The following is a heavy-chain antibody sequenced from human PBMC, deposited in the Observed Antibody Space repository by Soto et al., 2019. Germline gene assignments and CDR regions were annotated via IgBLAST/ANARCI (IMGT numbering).Heavy chain of an antibody. CDR1: GGTFSSDA. Sequence: ASVKVSSNASGGTFSSDAVSWVRQAPGQGLEWMGWIHAGNGNTKYSQNFQDRVTITRDTSASSVYMELSSLRSEGTAVYYCSRAVVRLAQIWFDPCGQATLVTVSS. D-gene: IGHD2-2*01. CDR3: SRAVVRLAQIWFDP. J-gene: IGHJ5*02. V-gene: IGHV1-3*01. CDR2: IHAGNGNT.